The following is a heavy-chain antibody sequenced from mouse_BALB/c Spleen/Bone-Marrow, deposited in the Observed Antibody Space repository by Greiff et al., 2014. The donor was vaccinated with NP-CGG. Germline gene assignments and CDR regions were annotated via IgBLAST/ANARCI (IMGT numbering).Heavy chain of an antibody. D-gene: IGHD2-4*01. Sequence: QVQLKESGAELAKPGASVKMSCKASGYTFTSYWMHWVKQRPGQGLEWIGYINPSTGYTEYNQKFKDKATLTADKSSSTAYMQLTTLTSEASAVYYCERSATMIFAYWGQGTLVTVSA. V-gene: IGHV1-7*01. CDR2: INPSTGYT. J-gene: IGHJ3*01. CDR3: ERSATMIFAY. CDR1: GYTFTSYW.